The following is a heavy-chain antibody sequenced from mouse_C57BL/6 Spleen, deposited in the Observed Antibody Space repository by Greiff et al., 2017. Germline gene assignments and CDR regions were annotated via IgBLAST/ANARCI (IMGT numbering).Heavy chain of an antibody. J-gene: IGHJ4*01. Sequence: QVQLQQSGAELVRPGTSVKMSCKASGYTFTNYWIGWAKQRPGHGLEWIGDIYPGGGYTNYNEKFKGKATLTADKSSSTAYMQFSSLTSEDSAIYYCARGEEYYAMDDWGQGTSVTVSS. CDR1: GYTFTNYW. V-gene: IGHV1-63*01. CDR2: IYPGGGYT. CDR3: ARGEEYYAMDD.